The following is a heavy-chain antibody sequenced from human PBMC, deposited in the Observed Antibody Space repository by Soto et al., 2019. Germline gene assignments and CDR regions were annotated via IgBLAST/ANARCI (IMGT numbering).Heavy chain of an antibody. CDR1: GFTFSSYS. V-gene: IGHV3-48*02. CDR2: ISSSSSTI. D-gene: IGHD6-6*01. Sequence: GGSLRLSCAASGFTFSSYSMNWVRQAPGKGLEWVSYISSSSSTIYYADSVKGRFTISRDNAKNSLYLQMNSLRDEDTAVYYCARGLAARPIYYYYGMDVWGQGTTVTVSS. CDR3: ARGLAARPIYYYYGMDV. J-gene: IGHJ6*02.